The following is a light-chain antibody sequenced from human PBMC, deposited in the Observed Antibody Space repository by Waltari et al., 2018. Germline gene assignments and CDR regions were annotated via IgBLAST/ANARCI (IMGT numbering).Light chain of an antibody. CDR3: NSYTDGTVL. CDR2: DVS. V-gene: IGLV2-14*03. J-gene: IGLJ3*02. CDR1: RSDLGDYNY. Sequence: QSALTQPASVSGSPGQSITISCTGARSDLGDYNYVSWYQQHPGKAPKLIIYDVSNRPSGVSTRFAGSMSGSTASLTISGLQAEDEAAYYCNSYTDGTVLFGGGTKVTVL.